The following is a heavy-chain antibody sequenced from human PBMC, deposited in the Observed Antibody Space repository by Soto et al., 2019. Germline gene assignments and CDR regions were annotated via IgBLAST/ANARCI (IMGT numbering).Heavy chain of an antibody. V-gene: IGHV4-59*09. Sequence: GSTKYNPSLKSRVSISVDTSKNQFSLKLNSVTAADTAVYYCARGGATMVYDGFAVWGQGTKVTVSS. CDR2: GST. CDR3: ARGGATMVYDGFAV. D-gene: IGHD3-10*01. J-gene: IGHJ3*01.